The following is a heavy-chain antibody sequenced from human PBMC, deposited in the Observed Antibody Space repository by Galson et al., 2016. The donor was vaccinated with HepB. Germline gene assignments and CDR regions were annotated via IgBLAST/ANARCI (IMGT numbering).Heavy chain of an antibody. J-gene: IGHJ4*02. D-gene: IGHD2-2*01. CDR2: INSDGSST. CDR1: GFTFSTYW. Sequence: SLRLSCAASGFTFSTYWMHWGRQAPGKGLVWVSRINSDGSSTSYADSVKGRSTISRDNAKNTLYLQMNSLRAEDTAVYYCARGGSTTCKDWGQGTLVTVSS. V-gene: IGHV3-74*01. CDR3: ARGGSTTCKD.